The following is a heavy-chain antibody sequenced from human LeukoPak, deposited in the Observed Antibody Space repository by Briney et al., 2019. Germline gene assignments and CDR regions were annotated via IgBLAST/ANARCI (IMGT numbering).Heavy chain of an antibody. Sequence: ASVKVSCKASGYTFTSYAIIWVRQAPGQGLEWMGWISANNGNTNYAQKLQGRVTMTTDTSTSTAYMELRTLTSDDTAVYYCARQIVGATNRFDPWGQGTLVIVSS. D-gene: IGHD1-26*01. CDR2: ISANNGNT. J-gene: IGHJ5*02. CDR1: GYTFTSYA. V-gene: IGHV1-18*01. CDR3: ARQIVGATNRFDP.